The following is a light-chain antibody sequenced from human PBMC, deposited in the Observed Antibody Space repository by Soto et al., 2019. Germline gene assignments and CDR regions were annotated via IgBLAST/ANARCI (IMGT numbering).Light chain of an antibody. CDR1: QSVSSGS. J-gene: IGKJ5*01. CDR2: GVS. V-gene: IGKV3-20*01. CDR3: QQYGRSPPIT. Sequence: EIVLTQSPVTLSLSPGERATLSCRASQSVSSGSLAWYQQKPGQAPRLLIYGVSNRAPGIPDRFSGSGSVTDFSLTISSLEPEDFAVFYCQQYGRSPPITFGQGTRLEIK.